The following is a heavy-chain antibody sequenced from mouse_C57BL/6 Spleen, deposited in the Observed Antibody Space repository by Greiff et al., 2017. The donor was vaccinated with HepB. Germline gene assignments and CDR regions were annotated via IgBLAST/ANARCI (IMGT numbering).Heavy chain of an antibody. V-gene: IGHV1-76*01. J-gene: IGHJ3*01. CDR3: ARGYDYDGGPWFAY. CDR1: GYTFTDYY. CDR2: IYPGSGNT. Sequence: QVQLQQSGAELVRPGASVKLSCKASGYTFTDYYINWVKQRPGQGLEWIARIYPGSGNTYYNEKFKGKATLTAEKSSSTAYMQLSSLTSEDSAVYFCARGYDYDGGPWFAYWGQGTLVTVSA. D-gene: IGHD2-4*01.